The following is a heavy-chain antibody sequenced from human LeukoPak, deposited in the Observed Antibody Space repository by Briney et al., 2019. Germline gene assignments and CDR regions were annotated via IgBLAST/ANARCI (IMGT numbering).Heavy chain of an antibody. CDR3: VRGHGAQDFDF. CDR1: GGSISTGDDS. Sequence: SETLSLTCTVSGGSISTGDDSWSWIRHPPGKGLEWIGYFHHTGNTYYNPSLKSRVSISFDTSKNQFSLNLTSVIAADTAVYYCVRGHGAQDFDFWGQGTLVTVSS. V-gene: IGHV4-30-4*07. D-gene: IGHD3-16*01. CDR2: FHHTGNT. J-gene: IGHJ4*02.